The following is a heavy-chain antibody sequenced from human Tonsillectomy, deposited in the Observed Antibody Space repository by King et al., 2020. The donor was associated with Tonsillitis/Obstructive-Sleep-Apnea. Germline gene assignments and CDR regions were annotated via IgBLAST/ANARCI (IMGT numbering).Heavy chain of an antibody. V-gene: IGHV7-4-1*02. J-gene: IGHJ6*03. CDR3: ARRTYYDFWSGPPPMDV. CDR2: INTNTGNT. D-gene: IGHD3-3*01. Sequence: QLVQSGSELKKPGASVKVSCKASGYTFTSYAMNWVRQAPGQGLEWMGVINTNTGNTTYAQGFTGRFVFSLDTSFSTAYLPISSLKAEDTAVYYCARRTYYDFWSGPPPMDVWGKGTTVTVSS. CDR1: GYTFTSYA.